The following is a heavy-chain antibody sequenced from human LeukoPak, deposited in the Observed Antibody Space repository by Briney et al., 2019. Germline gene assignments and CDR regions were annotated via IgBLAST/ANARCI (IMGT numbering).Heavy chain of an antibody. D-gene: IGHD3-10*01. CDR1: GFTVSSNY. Sequence: PGGSLRLSCAASGFTVSSNYMSWVRQAPGRGLEWVSVIYSGGSTYYADSVKGRFTISRDNSKNTLYLQMNSLRAEDTAVYYCARGYYGSGSDYWGQGTLVTVSS. J-gene: IGHJ4*02. V-gene: IGHV3-53*01. CDR2: IYSGGST. CDR3: ARGYYGSGSDY.